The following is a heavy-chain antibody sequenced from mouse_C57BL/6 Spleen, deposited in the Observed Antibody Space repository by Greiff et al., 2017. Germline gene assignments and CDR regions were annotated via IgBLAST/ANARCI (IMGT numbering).Heavy chain of an antibody. V-gene: IGHV1-64*01. Sequence: QVPLQQPGAELVKPGASVKLSCKASGYTFTSYWMHWVKQRPGQGLEWIGMIHPNSGSTNYNEKFKSKATLTVDKSSSTAYMQLSSLTSEDSAVYYCARSVYDGFDYWGQGTTLTVSS. CDR1: GYTFTSYW. CDR2: IHPNSGST. J-gene: IGHJ2*01. CDR3: ARSVYDGFDY. D-gene: IGHD2-3*01.